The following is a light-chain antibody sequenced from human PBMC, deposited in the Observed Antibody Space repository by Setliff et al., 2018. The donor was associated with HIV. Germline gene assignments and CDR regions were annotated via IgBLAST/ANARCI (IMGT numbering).Light chain of an antibody. CDR3: SSYTSSNTFYV. CDR1: GSDVAGYTY. V-gene: IGLV2-14*01. Sequence: QSALTQPASLSGSPGQSITISCTETGSDVAGYTYVSWYQQHPGKAPKLIIYDVGKRPSGVSNRFSGSKSGHTASLTISGLQAEDEADYYCSSYTSSNTFYVFATGTKVTVL. J-gene: IGLJ1*01. CDR2: DVG.